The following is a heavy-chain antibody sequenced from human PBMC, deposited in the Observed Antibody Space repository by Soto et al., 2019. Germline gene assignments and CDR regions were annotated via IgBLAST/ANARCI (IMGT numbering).Heavy chain of an antibody. CDR2: VYSNDKT. D-gene: IGHD2-2*03. Sequence: QLQLQESGPGLVKPSETLSLTCTVSGGSVSSNSYSWGWVRQSPGKGLEWIATVYSNDKTYYNPSLLSRDTLSVETSKNEVAMGQNSVTAADTDVYYCARLNGYCVSTKCHVDYGIDVWGQGTTVTVSS. V-gene: IGHV4-39*01. CDR1: GGSVSSNSYS. CDR3: ARLNGYCVSTKCHVDYGIDV. J-gene: IGHJ6*02.